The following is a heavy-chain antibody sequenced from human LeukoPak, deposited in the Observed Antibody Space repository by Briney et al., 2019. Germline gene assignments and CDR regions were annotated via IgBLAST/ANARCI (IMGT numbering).Heavy chain of an antibody. CDR3: ARDRYWNYDSSGYSWYFDL. J-gene: IGHJ2*01. CDR1: GGSISSYY. D-gene: IGHD3-22*01. Sequence: SSETLSLTCTVSGGSISSYYWSWIRQPPGKGLEWIGYIYYSGSTYYNPSLKSRVTISVDTSKNQFSLKLSSVTAADTAVYYCARDRYWNYDSSGYSWYFDLWGRGTLVTVSS. CDR2: IYYSGST. V-gene: IGHV4-30-4*01.